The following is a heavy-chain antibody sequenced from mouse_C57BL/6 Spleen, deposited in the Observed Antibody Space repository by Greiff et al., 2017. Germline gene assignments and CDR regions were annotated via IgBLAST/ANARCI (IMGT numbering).Heavy chain of an antibody. D-gene: IGHD1-1*01. CDR2: ISSGSSTI. CDR3: ARPTNGY. Sequence: EVKLVESGGGLVKPGGSLKLSCAASGFTFSDYGMHWVRQAPEKGLEWVAYISSGSSTIYYADTVQGRFTIARDNAKNTLFLQMTSLRSEDTAMYYCARPTNGYWGQGTTLTVSS. J-gene: IGHJ2*01. CDR1: GFTFSDYG. V-gene: IGHV5-17*01.